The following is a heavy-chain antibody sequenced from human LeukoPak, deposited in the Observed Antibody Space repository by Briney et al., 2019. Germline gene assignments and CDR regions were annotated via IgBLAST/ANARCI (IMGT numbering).Heavy chain of an antibody. Sequence: PSETMSLTCTVSGGSISGYYWSWIRQPPGKGLEWIGYIYYSGSTNYNPSLKSRVTISVDTSKNQFSLKLSSVTAADTAVYYCARELYYDFWSGYYSRRNWFDPWGQGTLVTVSS. CDR3: ARELYYDFWSGYYSRRNWFDP. CDR2: IYYSGST. CDR1: GGSISGYY. D-gene: IGHD3-3*01. J-gene: IGHJ5*02. V-gene: IGHV4-59*01.